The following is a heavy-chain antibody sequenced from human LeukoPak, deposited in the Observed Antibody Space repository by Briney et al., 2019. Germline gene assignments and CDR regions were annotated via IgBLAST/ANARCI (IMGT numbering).Heavy chain of an antibody. J-gene: IGHJ3*01. CDR3: ANLRLRRPFDV. D-gene: IGHD2-15*01. CDR1: GSSITSSNYY. Sequence: PSETLSLTCSVSGSSITSSNYYWGWIRQPPGKGLEWIGTIYYSGNTYYNPSLKSRVTISIDTSKKNFSLNLRSVTAADTAMYYCANLRLRRPFDVWGPGTMVIVSS. CDR2: IYYSGNT. V-gene: IGHV4-39*02.